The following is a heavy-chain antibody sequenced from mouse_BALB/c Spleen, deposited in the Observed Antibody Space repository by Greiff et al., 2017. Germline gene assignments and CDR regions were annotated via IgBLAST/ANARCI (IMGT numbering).Heavy chain of an antibody. Sequence: QVQLQQSGPQLVRPGASVKISCKASGYSFTSYWMHWVHQRPGQGLEWIGMIDPSDSETRLNQKFKDKATLTVDKSSSTAYLQLSSPTSEDSAVLYCAREQTSGAWFAYWGQGTLVTVSA. V-gene: IGHV1S127*01. D-gene: IGHD3-2*01. CDR3: AREQTSGAWFAY. CDR2: IDPSDSET. J-gene: IGHJ3*01. CDR1: GYSFTSYW.